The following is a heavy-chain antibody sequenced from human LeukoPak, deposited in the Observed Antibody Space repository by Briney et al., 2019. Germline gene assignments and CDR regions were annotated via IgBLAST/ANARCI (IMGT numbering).Heavy chain of an antibody. CDR3: TRIRDYTDDY. J-gene: IGHJ4*02. CDR1: GFTFSNHG. CDR2: IWYDGGKK. D-gene: IGHD4-17*01. V-gene: IGHV3-33*01. Sequence: GGSLRLSCAASGFTFSNHGMNWVRQAPGKGLEWVALIWYDGGKKQYADSVKGRFAISKDNSKNTLFLQMNNLRAEDTAVYYYTRIRDYTDDYWGQGTLVTVSS.